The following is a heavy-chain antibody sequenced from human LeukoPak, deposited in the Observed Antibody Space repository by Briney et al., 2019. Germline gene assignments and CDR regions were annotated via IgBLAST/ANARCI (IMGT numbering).Heavy chain of an antibody. CDR2: IYHSGST. CDR1: GYSISSGYY. Sequence: SETLSLTCAVSGYSISSGYYWGWIRQPPGKGLEWIGSIYHSGSTYYNPSLKSRVTISVDTSKNQFSLKLSSVTAADTAVYYCARLGGYKNQYYFDYWGQGTLVTFSS. D-gene: IGHD5-24*01. J-gene: IGHJ4*02. CDR3: ARLGGYKNQYYFDY. V-gene: IGHV4-38-2*01.